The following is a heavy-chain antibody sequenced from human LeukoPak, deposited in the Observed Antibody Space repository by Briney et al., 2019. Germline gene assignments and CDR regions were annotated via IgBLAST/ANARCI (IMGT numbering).Heavy chain of an antibody. CDR3: ARGGLVVVAARSVRFDY. J-gene: IGHJ4*02. V-gene: IGHV4-34*01. Sequence: SETLSLTCAVYDGSFSGYYWSWIRQPPGKGLEWIGEINHSGSTNCNPSLKSRVTISVDTSKNQFSLKLSSVTAADTAVYYCARGGLVVVAARSVRFDYWGQGTLVTVSS. CDR2: INHSGST. CDR1: DGSFSGYY. D-gene: IGHD2-15*01.